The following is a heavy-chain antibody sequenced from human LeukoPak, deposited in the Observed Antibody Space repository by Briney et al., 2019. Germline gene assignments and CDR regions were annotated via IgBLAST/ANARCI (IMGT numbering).Heavy chain of an antibody. CDR2: INHSGST. Sequence: SETLSLTCAVYGGSFSGYYWSWIRQPPGKGLEWIGEINHSGSTNYNPSLKSRVTISVDTSKNQFSLKLSSVTAADTAVYYCARARGIAARRPPVGRAFDIWGQGTMVTVSS. J-gene: IGHJ3*02. V-gene: IGHV4-34*01. CDR1: GGSFSGYY. D-gene: IGHD6-6*01. CDR3: ARARGIAARRPPVGRAFDI.